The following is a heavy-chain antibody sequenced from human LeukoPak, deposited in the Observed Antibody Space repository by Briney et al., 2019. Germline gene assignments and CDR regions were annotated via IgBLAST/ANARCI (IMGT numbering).Heavy chain of an antibody. V-gene: IGHV3-21*01. J-gene: IGHJ4*02. CDR1: GFTFSSYS. CDR3: ARHQKGSSHFDY. CDR2: ISSSSSYI. D-gene: IGHD6-13*01. Sequence: PGGSLRLSCAASGFTFSSYSMNWVRQAPGKGLEWVSSISSSSSYIYYADSVKDRFTISRDNAKNSLYLQMNSLRAEDTAVYYCARHQKGSSHFDYWGQGTLVTVSS.